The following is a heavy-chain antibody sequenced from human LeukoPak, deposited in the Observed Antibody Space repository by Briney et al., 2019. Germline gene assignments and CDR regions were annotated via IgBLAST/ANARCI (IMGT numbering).Heavy chain of an antibody. CDR1: GFTFNKHG. J-gene: IGHJ4*02. D-gene: IGHD3-10*01. CDR3: AKAGSPRGYYFDY. V-gene: IGHV3-30*02. CDR2: IRNDGNDK. Sequence: GGSLRLSCAASGFTFNKHGMHWVRQAPGKGLEWFSFIRNDGNDKYYADSVKGRFTISRDNSEDTLYLQMNSLRAEDTAVYYCAKAGSPRGYYFDYWGQGTLVTVSS.